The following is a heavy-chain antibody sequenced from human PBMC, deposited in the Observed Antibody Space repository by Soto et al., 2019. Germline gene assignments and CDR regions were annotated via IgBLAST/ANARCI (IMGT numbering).Heavy chain of an antibody. Sequence: GGSLRLSCAASGFTFSSYAMHWVRQAPGKGLEWVAVISYDGSNKYYADSVKGRFTISRDNSKNTLYLQMNSLRAEDTAVYYCAREQRYRPKSIAAAGTFGYWGQGTLVTVSS. CDR2: ISYDGSNK. V-gene: IGHV3-30-3*01. CDR1: GFTFSSYA. D-gene: IGHD6-13*01. CDR3: AREQRYRPKSIAAAGTFGY. J-gene: IGHJ4*02.